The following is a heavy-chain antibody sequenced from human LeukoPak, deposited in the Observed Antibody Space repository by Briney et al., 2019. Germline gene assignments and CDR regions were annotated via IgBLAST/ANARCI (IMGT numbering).Heavy chain of an antibody. D-gene: IGHD2-15*01. CDR3: ARQRRYCSGTHCYSGHDY. Sequence: GESLRLSCAASGFTVSSNYMSWVRLAPGKGLEWVSIIYSGGSTYYADSVKGRFTISRDNSKNTLYLQMNSLRVEDTAVYYCARQRRYCSGTHCYSGHDYWGQGTLVTVSS. J-gene: IGHJ4*02. CDR2: IYSGGST. V-gene: IGHV3-53*01. CDR1: GFTVSSNY.